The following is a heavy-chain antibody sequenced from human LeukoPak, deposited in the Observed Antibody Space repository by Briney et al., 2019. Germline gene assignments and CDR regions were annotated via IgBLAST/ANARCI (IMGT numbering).Heavy chain of an antibody. V-gene: IGHV4-4*02. CDR3: ARRVESYYDILTGYYKGYYFDY. Sequence: SGTLSLTCAVSGGSISSSNWWSWVRQPPGKGLEWIGSIYYSGSTYYNPSLKSRVTISVDTSKNQFSLKLSSVTAADTAVYYCARRVESYYDILTGYYKGYYFDYWGQGTLVTVSS. J-gene: IGHJ4*02. D-gene: IGHD3-9*01. CDR1: GGSISSSNW. CDR2: IYYSGST.